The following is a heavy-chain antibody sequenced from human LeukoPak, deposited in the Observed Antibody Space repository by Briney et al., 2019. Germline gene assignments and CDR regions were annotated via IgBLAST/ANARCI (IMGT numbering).Heavy chain of an antibody. J-gene: IGHJ4*02. CDR2: IHHGGTT. V-gene: IGHV4-38-2*02. CDR3: ARESPPADY. CDR1: GYSIKSDYF. Sequence: SQTLSLTCSVSGYSIKSDYFWAWIRQPPGKGPEWIGSIHHGGTTYYNPSLKNRVTISVDTSKNQFSLKLSAVTAADTAVFYCARESPPADYWGQGTLVTVSS.